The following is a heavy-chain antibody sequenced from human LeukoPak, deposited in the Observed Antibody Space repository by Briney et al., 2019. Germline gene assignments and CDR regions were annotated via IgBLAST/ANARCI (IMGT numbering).Heavy chain of an antibody. V-gene: IGHV4-34*01. J-gene: IGHJ4*02. D-gene: IGHD6-13*01. CDR3: ARLRAVTRSSSWLQVRRRFDY. CDR2: INHSGST. CDR1: GGSFSGYY. Sequence: SETLSLTCAVYGGSFSGYYWSWIRQPPGKGLGWIGEINHSGSTNYNPSLKSRVTISVDTSKNQFSLKLSSVTAADTAVYYCARLRAVTRSSSWLQVRRRFDYWGQGTLVTVSS.